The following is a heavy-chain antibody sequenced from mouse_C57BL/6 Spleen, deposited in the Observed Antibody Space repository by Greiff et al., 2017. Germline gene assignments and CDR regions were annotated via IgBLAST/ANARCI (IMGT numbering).Heavy chain of an antibody. Sequence: QVQLQQPGAELVMPGASVKLSCKASGYTFTSYWMHWVKQRPGQGLEWIGEIDPSDSYTNYNQKFKGKSTLTVDKSSSTAYMQLSSLTSEDSAVYYGALPAGYYYGSSYRAMDYWGQGTSVTVSS. V-gene: IGHV1-69*01. CDR3: ALPAGYYYGSSYRAMDY. CDR2: IDPSDSYT. D-gene: IGHD1-1*01. J-gene: IGHJ4*01. CDR1: GYTFTSYW.